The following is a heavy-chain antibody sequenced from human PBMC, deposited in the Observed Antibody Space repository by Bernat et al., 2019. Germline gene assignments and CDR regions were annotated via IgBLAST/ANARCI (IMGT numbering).Heavy chain of an antibody. V-gene: IGHV6-1*01. CDR2: TYYRSKWYN. D-gene: IGHD6-19*01. CDR3: ARGGFEQWLVPDAFDL. CDR1: GDSVSSNSAA. Sequence: QVQLQQSGPGLVKPSQTLSLTCAISGDSVSSNSAAWNWIRQSPSRGLEWLGRTYYRSKWYNDYAVSVKSRITINPDTSKNQFTLQLNPVTPEDTAVYYCARGGFEQWLVPDAFDLWGQGTLVTVSS. J-gene: IGHJ3*01.